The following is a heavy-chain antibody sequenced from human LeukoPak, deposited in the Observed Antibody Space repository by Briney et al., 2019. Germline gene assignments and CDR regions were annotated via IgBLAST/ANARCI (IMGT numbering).Heavy chain of an antibody. V-gene: IGHV4-39*07. CDR3: ARGEGIAVAGTEGLNWFDP. J-gene: IGHJ5*02. CDR2: IYYSGST. Sequence: SETLSLTCTVSGGSISGSSYYWGWIRQPPGKGLEWIGSIYYSGSTYYNPSLKSRVTISVDTSKNQFSLKLSSVTAADTAVYYCARGEGIAVAGTEGLNWFDPWGQGTLVTVYS. D-gene: IGHD6-19*01. CDR1: GGSISGSSYY.